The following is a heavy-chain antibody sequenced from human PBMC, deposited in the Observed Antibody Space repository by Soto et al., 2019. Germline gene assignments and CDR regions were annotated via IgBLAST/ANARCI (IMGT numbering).Heavy chain of an antibody. Sequence: GGSLRLSCAASGFTFSSYAMSWVRQAPGKGLEWVSAISGSGGSTYYADSVKGRFTISRDNSKNTLYLQMNSLRAEDTAVYYWAKDRRPSIAATVEVLYYFDYWGQGTLVTVSS. CDR2: ISGSGGST. V-gene: IGHV3-23*01. CDR1: GFTFSSYA. J-gene: IGHJ4*02. D-gene: IGHD6-13*01. CDR3: AKDRRPSIAATVEVLYYFDY.